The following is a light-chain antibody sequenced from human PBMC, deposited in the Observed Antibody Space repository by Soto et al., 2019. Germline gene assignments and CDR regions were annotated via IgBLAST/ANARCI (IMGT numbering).Light chain of an antibody. CDR1: QSISSW. Sequence: DIQMTQSPSTLSESVGDRVTITCRASQSISSWLAWYQQKPGKAPKLLIYKASSLESGVPSRFSGSGSGTEFTLTISSLQHDDFATYYCQQYNRYWTFGQGTRVEIK. V-gene: IGKV1-5*03. CDR3: QQYNRYWT. CDR2: KAS. J-gene: IGKJ1*01.